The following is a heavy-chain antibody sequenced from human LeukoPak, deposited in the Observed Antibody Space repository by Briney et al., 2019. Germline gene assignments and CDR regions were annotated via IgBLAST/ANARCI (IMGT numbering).Heavy chain of an antibody. CDR1: GGSISSSSYY. J-gene: IGHJ4*02. D-gene: IGHD2-2*01. Sequence: KPSETLSLTCTVSGGSISSSSYYWGWIRQPPGKGLEWIGSIYYSGSTYYNPSLKSRVTISVDTSKNQFSLKLSSVTAADMAVYYCATPAARGTYFDYWGQGTLVTVSS. CDR3: ATPAARGTYFDY. V-gene: IGHV4-39*01. CDR2: IYYSGST.